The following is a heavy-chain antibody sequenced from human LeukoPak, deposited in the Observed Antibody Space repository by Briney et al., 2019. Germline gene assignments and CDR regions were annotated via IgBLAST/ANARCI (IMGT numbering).Heavy chain of an antibody. CDR1: GFTFSHYG. V-gene: IGHV3-33*06. J-gene: IGHJ6*04. D-gene: IGHD5-18*01. CDR2: VWDDGINK. Sequence: GGSLRLSXGASGFTFSHYGMHRVRQAPGKGLEWVAVVWDDGINKFYADSVKGRFTISRDNSKHTVSLHMNSLRAEDTAVYYCVKEPAPYSLGDAWGKGTTVTVSS. CDR3: VKEPAPYSLGDA.